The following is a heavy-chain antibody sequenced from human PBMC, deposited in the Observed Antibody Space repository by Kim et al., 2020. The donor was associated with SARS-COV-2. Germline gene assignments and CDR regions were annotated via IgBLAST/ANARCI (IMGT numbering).Heavy chain of an antibody. CDR3: AGDPWSRLLGLTYSYYGMDV. V-gene: IGHV3-30-3*01. D-gene: IGHD1-26*01. CDR1: GFTFSSCA. J-gene: IGHJ6*02. CDR2: ISYDGSNK. Sequence: GGSLRLSCAASGFTFSSCAIHWVRQAPGKGLEWVAVISYDGSNKNYADSVKGRFTISRDNSKNTLYLQMNSLRAEDTALYYCAGDPWSRLLGLTYSYYGMDVWGQGTTVTVSS.